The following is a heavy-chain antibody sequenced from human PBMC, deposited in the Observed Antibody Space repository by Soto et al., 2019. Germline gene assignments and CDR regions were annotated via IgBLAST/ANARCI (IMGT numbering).Heavy chain of an antibody. V-gene: IGHV1-46*01. Sequence: GASVKVSCKASGYTFTSYYMHWVRQAPGQGLEWMGIINPSGGSTSYAQKFQGRVTMTRDTSTSTVYMELSSLRSEDTAVYYCARNGAAGTTGYYYYGMDVWGQGTTVTVSS. D-gene: IGHD6-13*01. CDR1: GYTFTSYY. CDR2: INPSGGST. CDR3: ARNGAAGTTGYYYYGMDV. J-gene: IGHJ6*02.